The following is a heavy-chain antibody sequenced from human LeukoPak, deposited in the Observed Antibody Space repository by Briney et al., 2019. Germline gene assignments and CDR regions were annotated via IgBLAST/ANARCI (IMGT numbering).Heavy chain of an antibody. V-gene: IGHV3-73*01. CDR3: ARHLYSTTYYYYYMDG. CDR2: VRSKVNSYAT. Sequence: SLRLSSAASGFTFTDSAIHSVRQASSKGLECVGRVRSKVNSYATAYAASVKGRSTISRDDSKDTAYLQIDSLKTEDTAVYYCARHLYSTTYYYYYMDGWGKG. D-gene: IGHD6-13*01. J-gene: IGHJ6*03. CDR1: GFTFTDSA.